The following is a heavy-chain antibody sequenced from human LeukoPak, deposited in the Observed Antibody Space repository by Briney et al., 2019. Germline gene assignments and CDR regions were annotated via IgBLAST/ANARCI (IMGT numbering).Heavy chain of an antibody. D-gene: IGHD2-2*01. CDR1: GYTFTSYY. CDR2: INPSGCST. Sequence: GASVKVSCKASGYTFTSYYMHWVRQAPGQGLAWMGIINPSGCSTSYAQKFQGRVTMTRDTSTSTVYMELSSLRSEDTAVYYCARDAVPAAMRGYYYYYYMDVWGKGTTVTVSS. CDR3: ARDAVPAAMRGYYYYYYMDV. V-gene: IGHV1-46*01. J-gene: IGHJ6*03.